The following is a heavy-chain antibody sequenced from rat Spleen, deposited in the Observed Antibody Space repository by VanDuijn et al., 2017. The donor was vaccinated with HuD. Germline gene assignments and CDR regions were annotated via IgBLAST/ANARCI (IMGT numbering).Heavy chain of an antibody. CDR1: GFTFNNYW. J-gene: IGHJ2*01. CDR2: ITKDGGSL. V-gene: IGHV5-31*01. D-gene: IGHD1-11*01. Sequence: EVELVESGGGLVQPGTSLKLSCVTSGFTFNNYWLSWVRQTPGKGLDWVASITKDGGSLFYRDSVKGRFTVSRDNEQNILYLQMDSVRSEDTATYYCSRGGATRFDYWGQGVMVTVSS. CDR3: SRGGATRFDY.